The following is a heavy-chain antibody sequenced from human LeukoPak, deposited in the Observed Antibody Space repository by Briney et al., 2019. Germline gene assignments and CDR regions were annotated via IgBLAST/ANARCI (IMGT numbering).Heavy chain of an antibody. Sequence: PSETLSLTCTVSGGSISTTSTYWGWIRQPPGKGLEWIGSIYYSGTTYYNPSLKSRVTIFVDTAKNQFSLKLSSVAVADTATSYCARSIAGDGPTHNWFGPWGQGALVTVSS. J-gene: IGHJ5*02. D-gene: IGHD6-13*01. CDR1: GGSISTTSTY. CDR3: ARSIAGDGPTHNWFGP. CDR2: IYYSGTT. V-gene: IGHV4-39*01.